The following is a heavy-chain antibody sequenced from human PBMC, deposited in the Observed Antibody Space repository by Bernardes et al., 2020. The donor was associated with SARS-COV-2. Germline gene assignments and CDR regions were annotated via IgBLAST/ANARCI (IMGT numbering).Heavy chain of an antibody. V-gene: IGHV4-39*01. J-gene: IGHJ6*02. D-gene: IGHD2-21*02. CDR2: FYAGGTT. CDR1: GGSISSSSYY. Sequence: SETLSLTCTVSGGSISSSSYYWGWNRQPPGQGLEWIGSFYAGGTTYYNPSLQSRVTKSAATSKNQFSLRLSSVTAADTAVYYCVGSSFGVDSYMGGLRSWDDGMDVWGQGITGTDS. CDR3: VGSSFGVDSYMGGLRSWDDGMDV.